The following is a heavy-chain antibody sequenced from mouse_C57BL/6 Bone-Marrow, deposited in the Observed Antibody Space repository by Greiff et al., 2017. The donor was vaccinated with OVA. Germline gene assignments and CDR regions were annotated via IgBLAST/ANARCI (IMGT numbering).Heavy chain of an antibody. Sequence: EVKLVESGGGLVKPGGSLKLSCAASGFTFSSYAMSWVRQTPEKRLEWVATISDVGSYTYYPDNVKGRFTISRDNAKNNLYLQMSHLKSEDTAMYYCARDGGLLRDWYFDVWGTGTTVTVSS. CDR2: ISDVGSYT. CDR1: GFTFSSYA. J-gene: IGHJ1*03. V-gene: IGHV5-4*01. D-gene: IGHD1-1*01. CDR3: ARDGGLLRDWYFDV.